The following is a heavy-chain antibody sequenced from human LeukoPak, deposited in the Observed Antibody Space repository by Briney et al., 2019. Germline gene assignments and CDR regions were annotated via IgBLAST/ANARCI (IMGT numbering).Heavy chain of an antibody. CDR2: ISYDGSNK. V-gene: IGHV3-30*18. CDR3: AKDNVAVAGTYFDY. D-gene: IGHD6-19*01. Sequence: GGSLRLSCAASGFTFSSYGMHWVRRAPGKGLEWVAVISYDGSNKYYADSVKGRFTISRDNSKNTLYLQMNSLRAEDTAAYYCAKDNVAVAGTYFDYWGQGTLVTVSS. CDR1: GFTFSSYG. J-gene: IGHJ4*02.